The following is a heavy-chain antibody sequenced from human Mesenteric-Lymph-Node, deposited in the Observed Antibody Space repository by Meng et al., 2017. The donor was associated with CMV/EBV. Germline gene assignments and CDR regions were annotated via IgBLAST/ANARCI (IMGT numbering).Heavy chain of an antibody. J-gene: IGHJ4*02. CDR3: ARIFWSAYYTEYYFDY. D-gene: IGHD3-3*01. CDR2: IFYSGST. CDR1: GDFISSGGYY. Sequence: SETLSLTCTVSGDFISSGGYYWSWVRQHPGKGLEWIGYIFYSGSTSYNPSLKSRVTMSVDTPNNQFSLKLSSVTAADTAVYYCARIFWSAYYTEYYFDYWGQGTLVTVSS. V-gene: IGHV4-31*03.